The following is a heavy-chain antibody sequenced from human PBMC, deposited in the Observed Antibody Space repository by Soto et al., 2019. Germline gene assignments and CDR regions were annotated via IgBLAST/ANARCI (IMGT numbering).Heavy chain of an antibody. CDR2: IYSSGST. J-gene: IGHJ4*02. CDR1: GGSISNYY. Sequence: SETLSLTCTVSGGSISNYYWNWIRQSPGKGLEWIGYIYSSGSTHYNPSLQNRVTISIDTSKNQVSLKVNSVTAADTAVYYCARDHPHSYGVYYFDYWGQGTRVTVSS. V-gene: IGHV4-59*01. CDR3: ARDHPHSYGVYYFDY. D-gene: IGHD5-18*01.